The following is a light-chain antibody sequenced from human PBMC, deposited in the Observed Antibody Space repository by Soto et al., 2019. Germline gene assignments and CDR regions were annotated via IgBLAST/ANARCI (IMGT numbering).Light chain of an antibody. V-gene: IGKV1-39*01. CDR1: QGISTS. CDR2: DAS. J-gene: IGKJ1*01. CDR3: QQSYNTPRT. Sequence: DIQMTQSPSSLSASVGDRVTITCRASQGISTSLNWYQQKPGKAPKLLIYDASTLQSEVPSRFSGSGSGTDFTLTISSLQPEDFATYSCQQSYNTPRTFGQGTKIEIK.